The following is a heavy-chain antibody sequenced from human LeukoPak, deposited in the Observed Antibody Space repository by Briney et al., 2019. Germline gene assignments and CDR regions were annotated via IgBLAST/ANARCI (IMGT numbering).Heavy chain of an antibody. CDR3: ARDYYDSSGYSRDAFDI. CDR2: MYPGDSDT. J-gene: IGHJ3*02. Sequence: GESLKISCKASGYSFTSYWIGWVRQMPGKGLEWMGIMYPGDSDTRYSPSFQGQVTISADKSISTAYLQWSSLKASDTAMYYCARDYYDSSGYSRDAFDIWGQGTMVTV. CDR1: GYSFTSYW. D-gene: IGHD3-22*01. V-gene: IGHV5-51*01.